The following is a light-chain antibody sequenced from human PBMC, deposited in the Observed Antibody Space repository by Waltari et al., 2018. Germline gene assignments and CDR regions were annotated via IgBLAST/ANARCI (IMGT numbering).Light chain of an antibody. CDR1: QSISTW. J-gene: IGKJ3*01. Sequence: DIQMTQSPSTLSASVGDRVTITCRASQSISTWLAWYQQKPGKAPNLLIYKASYLESGVPSRFSGSGSGTEFTLTISSLQPDDFATYYCQQYNTDFFTFGHGTKVDIK. V-gene: IGKV1-5*03. CDR2: KAS. CDR3: QQYNTDFFT.